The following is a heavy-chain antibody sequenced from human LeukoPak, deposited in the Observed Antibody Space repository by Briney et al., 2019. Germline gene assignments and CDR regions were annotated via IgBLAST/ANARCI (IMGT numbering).Heavy chain of an antibody. CDR1: GFTFSSYG. CDR2: IRYDGSNK. J-gene: IGHJ4*02. CDR3: ANPDADSGSYYYYFDY. D-gene: IGHD1-26*01. Sequence: PGGSVRLSCAASGFTFSSYGMHWVRQAPGKGLEWVAFIRYDGSNKYYADSVKGRFTISRDNSKNTLYLQMNSLRAEDTAVYYCANPDADSGSYYYYFDYWGQGALVTVSS. V-gene: IGHV3-30*02.